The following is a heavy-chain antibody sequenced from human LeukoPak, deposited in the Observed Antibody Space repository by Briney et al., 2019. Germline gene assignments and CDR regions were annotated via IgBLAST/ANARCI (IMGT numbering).Heavy chain of an antibody. V-gene: IGHV3-53*01. CDR2: FYSGCDT. CDR1: GFTVSINH. J-gene: IGHJ2*01. D-gene: IGHD3-3*02. Sequence: GGSLRLSCAVSGFTVSINHMSWVRHAPGKGLEWVSVFYSGCDTHYADSVKGRFTIYRDNSKNTLYLQMKSLRAEDTAVYYCARDSTGYWYFDLWGGGTLVSVSS. CDR3: ARDSTGYWYFDL.